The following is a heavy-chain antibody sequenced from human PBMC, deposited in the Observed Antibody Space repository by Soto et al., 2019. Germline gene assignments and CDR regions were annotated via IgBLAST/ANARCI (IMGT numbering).Heavy chain of an antibody. Sequence: PGGSLRLSCAASGFTFSSYVMHWVRQAPGKGLEWVAVISYDGSNKYYADSVKGRFTISRDNSKNTLYLQMNSLRAEDTAVYYCAKPLTIFGVVTDHFDYWGQGTLVTVSS. CDR3: AKPLTIFGVVTDHFDY. CDR2: ISYDGSNK. CDR1: GFTFSSYV. D-gene: IGHD3-3*01. J-gene: IGHJ4*02. V-gene: IGHV3-30*18.